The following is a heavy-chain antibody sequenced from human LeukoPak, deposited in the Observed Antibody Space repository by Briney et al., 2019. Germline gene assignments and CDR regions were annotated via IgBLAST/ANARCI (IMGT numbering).Heavy chain of an antibody. J-gene: IGHJ4*02. V-gene: IGHV4-39*07. CDR1: GDSITTSTYY. Sequence: SETLSLTCTVSGDSITTSTYYWGWIRQPPGKGLEWIGSIHYSGSTYYNPSLKSRVTISVDTSKNQFSLKLSSVTAADTAVYYCGAGYSYYDYWGQGTLVTVSS. CDR2: IHYSGST. CDR3: GAGYSYYDY. D-gene: IGHD5-18*01.